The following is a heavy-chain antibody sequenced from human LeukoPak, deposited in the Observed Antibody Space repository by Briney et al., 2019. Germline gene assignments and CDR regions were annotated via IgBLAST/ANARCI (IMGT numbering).Heavy chain of an antibody. V-gene: IGHV1-3*01. CDR3: ASVYKHGMDV. Sequence: ASVKVSCKASGYTFTCYAMHWMRQAPGQRLEWMGWINAGNGNTKYSQKFQGRVTMTRDTSASTVYMELSSLRSEDTAVYYCASVYKHGMDVWGQGTTVTVSS. CDR1: GYTFTCYA. J-gene: IGHJ6*02. CDR2: INAGNGNT. D-gene: IGHD5-24*01.